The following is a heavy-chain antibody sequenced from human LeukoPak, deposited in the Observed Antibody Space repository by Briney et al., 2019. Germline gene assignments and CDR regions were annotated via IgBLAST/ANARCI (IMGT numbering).Heavy chain of an antibody. D-gene: IGHD6-6*01. CDR3: ARDIAAREYYYYYYYMDV. CDR2: INPNSGGT. J-gene: IGHJ6*03. CDR1: GYTFTDYY. Sequence: ASVKVSCKASGYTFTDYYMHWVRQAPGQGLEWMGWINPNSGGTNYAQEFQGRVTMTRDTSISTAYMELSRLRSDDTAVYYCARDIAAREYYYYYYYMDVWGKGTTVTVSS. V-gene: IGHV1-2*02.